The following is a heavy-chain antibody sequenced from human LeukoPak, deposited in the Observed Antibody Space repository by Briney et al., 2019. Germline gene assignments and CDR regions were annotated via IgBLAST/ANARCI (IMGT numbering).Heavy chain of an antibody. V-gene: IGHV3-64D*06. Sequence: GGSLRLSCSAAGFTFTSHVMHWVRQAPGKGLQYVSGISMNVQTTYYAGSVKGRFTISRDSSKNTVYLQMNSLTAEDTAVYYCVREGLERRTNFDYWGQGTLVSVSS. D-gene: IGHD1-1*01. J-gene: IGHJ4*02. CDR3: VREGLERRTNFDY. CDR1: GFTFTSHV. CDR2: ISMNVQTT.